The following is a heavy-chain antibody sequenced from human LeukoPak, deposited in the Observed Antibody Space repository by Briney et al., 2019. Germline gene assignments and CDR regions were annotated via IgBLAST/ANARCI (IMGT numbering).Heavy chain of an antibody. D-gene: IGHD5-18*01. CDR1: GFTFSSYA. J-gene: IGHJ4*02. CDR3: ARVSNTAMVTSLDY. Sequence: GGSLRLSCAASGFTFSSYAMSWVRQAPGKGLEWVAVIWYDGSNKYYADSVKGRFTISRDNSKNTLYLQMNSLRAEDTAVYYCARVSNTAMVTSLDYWGQGTLVTVSS. CDR2: IWYDGSNK. V-gene: IGHV3-33*08.